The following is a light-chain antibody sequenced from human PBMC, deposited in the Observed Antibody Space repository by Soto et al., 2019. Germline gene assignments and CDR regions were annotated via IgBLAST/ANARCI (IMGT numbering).Light chain of an antibody. V-gene: IGKV2-28*01. J-gene: IGKJ4*01. CDR3: MQALQTPLT. CDR2: LGS. CDR1: QSLLHSNGYNY. Sequence: DIVMTQSPLSLPVTPGEPASISCRSSQSLLHSNGYNYLDWYLQKPGQSPQLLIYLGSNRASGVPDRFSGSGSGIDFTLKISSVEAEDVGVYYCMQALQTPLTFGGGTKVEIK.